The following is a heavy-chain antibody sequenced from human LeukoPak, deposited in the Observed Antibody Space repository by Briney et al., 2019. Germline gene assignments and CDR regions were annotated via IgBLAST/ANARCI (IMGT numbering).Heavy chain of an antibody. D-gene: IGHD2-2*02. J-gene: IGHJ6*03. CDR3: ARDKSVVVPAAIDYYYHYMDV. CDR2: INPNSGGT. V-gene: IGHV1-2*02. CDR1: GYTFTGYY. Sequence: ASVKVSCKASGYTFTGYYMHWVRQAPGQGLEWMGWINPNSGGTNYAQKFQGRVTMTRDTSISTAYMELSRLRSDDTAVYYCARDKSVVVPAAIDYYYHYMDVWGKGTTVTVSS.